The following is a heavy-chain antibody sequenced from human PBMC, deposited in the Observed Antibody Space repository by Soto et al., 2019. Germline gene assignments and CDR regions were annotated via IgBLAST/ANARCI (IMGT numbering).Heavy chain of an antibody. J-gene: IGHJ4*02. Sequence: PGGSLRPSCAASGFTFSSYAMSWVRQAPGKGLEWVSAISGSGGSTYYADSVKGRFTISRDNSKNTLYLQMNSLRAEDTAVYYCAKNPGYYYDSTGYHFDYWGQGTLVTVSS. CDR3: AKNPGYYYDSTGYHFDY. V-gene: IGHV3-23*01. CDR1: GFTFSSYA. CDR2: ISGSGGST. D-gene: IGHD3-22*01.